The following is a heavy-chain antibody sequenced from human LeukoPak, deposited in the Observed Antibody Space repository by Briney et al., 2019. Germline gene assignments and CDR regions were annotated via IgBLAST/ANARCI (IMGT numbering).Heavy chain of an antibody. J-gene: IGHJ4*02. D-gene: IGHD6-19*01. Sequence: SETLSLTCAVYGGSFSGYYWSWIRQPPGKGLEWIGEINHSGSTNYNPSLKSRVTISVDTSKNQFSLKLSYVTAADTAVYYCARGLWQWLVRGYYFDYWGQGTLVTVSS. CDR2: INHSGST. CDR3: ARGLWQWLVRGYYFDY. V-gene: IGHV4-34*01. CDR1: GGSFSGYY.